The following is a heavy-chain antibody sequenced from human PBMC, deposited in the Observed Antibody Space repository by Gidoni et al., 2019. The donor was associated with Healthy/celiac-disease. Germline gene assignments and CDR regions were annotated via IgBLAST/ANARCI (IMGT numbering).Heavy chain of an antibody. D-gene: IGHD3-10*01. Sequence: EVQLVESGGGLVQPGGSLRLSCAASGFTFSSYSMNLVRQAPGKGLEWVSYISSSSSPIYYADSVKGRFTISRDNAKNSLYLQMNSLRDEDTAVYYCARLYYGSGSYYRGYGMDVWGQGTTVTVSS. CDR2: ISSSSSPI. CDR1: GFTFSSYS. J-gene: IGHJ6*02. V-gene: IGHV3-48*02. CDR3: ARLYYGSGSYYRGYGMDV.